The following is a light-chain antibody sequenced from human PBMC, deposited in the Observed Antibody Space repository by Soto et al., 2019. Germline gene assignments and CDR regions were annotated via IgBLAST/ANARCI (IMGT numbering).Light chain of an antibody. CDR3: LQYNDYSYT. CDR1: QSNSSW. V-gene: IGKV1-5*01. J-gene: IGKJ2*01. Sequence: DIQMTQSPSTLSASVGDRVTITCRASQSNSSWLAWYQQKPGKAPKLLIYDASSLESGVPSRFSGSGSGTEFTLTISSLQHDDFATYYCLQYNDYSYTFGQGTNLEIK. CDR2: DAS.